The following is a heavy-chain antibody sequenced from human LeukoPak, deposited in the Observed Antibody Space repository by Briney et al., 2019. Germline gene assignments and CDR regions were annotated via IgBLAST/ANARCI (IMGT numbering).Heavy chain of an antibody. Sequence: GGSLRLSCAASGFTFSSYGMHWVRQAPGKGLEWVAVIWYDGSNKYYADSVKGRFTISRHNSKNTLYLQMNSLRAEDTAVYYCARGVRYYDSSGYPILYWGQGTLVTVSS. J-gene: IGHJ4*02. V-gene: IGHV3-33*01. D-gene: IGHD3-22*01. CDR1: GFTFSSYG. CDR2: IWYDGSNK. CDR3: ARGVRYYDSSGYPILY.